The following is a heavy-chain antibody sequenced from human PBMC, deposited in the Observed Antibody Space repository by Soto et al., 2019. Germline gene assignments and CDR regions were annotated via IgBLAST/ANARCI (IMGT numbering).Heavy chain of an antibody. D-gene: IGHD2-21*01. J-gene: IGHJ5*02. CDR3: VKDHIQTPGIGLYNWFDP. CDR1: GFTFSTYA. Sequence: PGGSLRLSCSASGFTFSTYAMHWVRQAPGKGLEYIAGITSNGRTTSYKDSVKGRFIISRDNSESTLYLQMSSLRFDDTAVYFCVKDHIQTPGIGLYNWFDPWGQGTRVTGSS. V-gene: IGHV3-64D*06. CDR2: ITSNGRTT.